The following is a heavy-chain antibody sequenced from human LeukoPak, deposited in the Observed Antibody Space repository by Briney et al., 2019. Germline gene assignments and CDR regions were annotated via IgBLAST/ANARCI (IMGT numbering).Heavy chain of an antibody. CDR3: GPIDS. CDR1: GFALSNYA. CDR2: ISDDGTNA. Sequence: RGSLRLSCTASGFALSNYAIHWVRQVPGKGLEWVAVISDDGTNAYYAGSVEGRFSISRDNSKNTIFLQMNSLRAEDTAVYYCGPIDSWGQGTLVTVSS. J-gene: IGHJ4*02. V-gene: IGHV3-30-3*01.